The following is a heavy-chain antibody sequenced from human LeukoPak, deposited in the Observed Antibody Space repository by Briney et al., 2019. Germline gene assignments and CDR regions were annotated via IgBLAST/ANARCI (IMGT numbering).Heavy chain of an antibody. CDR3: ARAPRRTIFGVAFVY. Sequence: PSETLSLTCAVSGGSISSGGYSWSWIRQPPGLGLEWIGYIYHSGSTYYNPSLKSRVTISVSRSKNQFSLKLSSVTAADTAVYYRARAPRRTIFGVAFVYWGQGTLVTVSS. CDR1: GGSISSGGYS. V-gene: IGHV4-30-2*01. CDR2: IYHSGST. J-gene: IGHJ4*02. D-gene: IGHD3-3*01.